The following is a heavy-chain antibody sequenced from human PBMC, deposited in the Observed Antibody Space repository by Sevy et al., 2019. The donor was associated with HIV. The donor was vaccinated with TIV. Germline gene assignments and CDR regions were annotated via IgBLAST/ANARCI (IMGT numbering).Heavy chain of an antibody. CDR3: VRAGTNGVWRYYFDY. Sequence: SETLSLTCTVSGGSISSYHWTWLRQPPGKGLEWIGYIYHDGSTSYSPSLDSRVTIAIDTSKNQFSLKLSSVTAADTAVYYCVRAGTNGVWRYYFDYWGQGTLVTVSS. D-gene: IGHD2-8*01. CDR1: GGSISSYH. CDR2: IYHDGST. J-gene: IGHJ4*02. V-gene: IGHV4-59*01.